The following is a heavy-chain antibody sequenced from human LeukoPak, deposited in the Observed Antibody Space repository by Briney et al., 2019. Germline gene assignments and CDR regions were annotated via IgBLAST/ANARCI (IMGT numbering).Heavy chain of an antibody. J-gene: IGHJ4*02. V-gene: IGHV3-23*01. Sequence: GGSLRLSCAASGFTFSSYAMSWVRQAPGKGLEWVSAISGSGGSTYYADSVKGRFTISRDNSKNTLYLQMNSLRAEDTAVYCCARAPYYYDSSGYHSLFDYWGQGTLVTVSS. CDR2: ISGSGGST. CDR3: ARAPYYYDSSGYHSLFDY. CDR1: GFTFSSYA. D-gene: IGHD3-22*01.